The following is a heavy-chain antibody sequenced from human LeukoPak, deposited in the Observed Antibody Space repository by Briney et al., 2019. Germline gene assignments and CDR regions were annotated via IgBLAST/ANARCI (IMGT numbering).Heavy chain of an antibody. J-gene: IGHJ4*02. CDR3: AKDHAYDTSGYYYDY. V-gene: IGHV3-23*01. Sequence: GGSLRLSCAASGFTFSLYAMSWVRQAPGKGLEWVSAISGSGNITYSADSVQGRFTISRDNSKNALYLQMNSLRAEDTAVYYCAKDHAYDTSGYYYDYWGQGTLVTVSS. D-gene: IGHD3-22*01. CDR2: ISGSGNIT. CDR1: GFTFSLYA.